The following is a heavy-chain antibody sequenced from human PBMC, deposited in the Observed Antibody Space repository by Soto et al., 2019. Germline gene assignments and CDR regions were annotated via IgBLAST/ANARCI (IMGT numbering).Heavy chain of an antibody. D-gene: IGHD2-2*01. CDR3: ARDDVGSTAYFGYFDF. CDR1: ADIFDGYA. Sequence: QVHLVESGGGVVQPGRSLRLSCAASADIFDGYAMHWVRQVPGKGPEWVAVLRHDGSDVHYADAGMGRFTIARDNDDKMVYLQMTSLRAADTDVYYCARDDVGSTAYFGYFDFWGRGTLVTVSS. V-gene: IGHV3-33*01. CDR2: LRHDGSDV. J-gene: IGHJ4*02.